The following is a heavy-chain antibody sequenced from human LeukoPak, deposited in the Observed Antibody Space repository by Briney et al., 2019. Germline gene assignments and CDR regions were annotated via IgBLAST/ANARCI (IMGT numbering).Heavy chain of an antibody. CDR1: GFTLSSYA. V-gene: IGHV3-30*04. Sequence: GGSLRLSCAAAGFTLSSYAMHWVRQAPGKGLEWVAVISYDGSNKYYADSVKGRFTISRDNSKNTLYLQMNSLRAEDTAVYYCARDRFWGSYRLHWYFDLWGRGTLVTVSS. D-gene: IGHD3-16*02. CDR3: ARDRFWGSYRLHWYFDL. CDR2: ISYDGSNK. J-gene: IGHJ2*01.